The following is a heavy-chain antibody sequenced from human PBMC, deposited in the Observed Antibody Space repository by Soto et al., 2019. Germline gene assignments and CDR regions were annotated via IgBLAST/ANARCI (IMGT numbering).Heavy chain of an antibody. CDR3: ARERTVTTYQDACDS. V-gene: IGHV3-66*01. D-gene: IGHD4-17*01. Sequence: EVQLVESGGGLVQPGGSLRLSCAASGFTVSSNYMSWVRQAPGKGLEWVSVIYSGGSTYYAESVKGRFTISRNNSKNTLYLHMNSLRAEETAVYYCARERTVTTYQDACDSDGKGTMVTVSA. J-gene: IGHJ3*02. CDR2: IYSGGST. CDR1: GFTVSSNY.